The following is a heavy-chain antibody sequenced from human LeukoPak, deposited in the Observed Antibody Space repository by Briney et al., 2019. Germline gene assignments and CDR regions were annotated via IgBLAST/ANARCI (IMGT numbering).Heavy chain of an antibody. V-gene: IGHV4-39*07. Sequence: SETLSLTCTVSGGSISSSSYYWGWIRQPPGKGLEWIGSIYYSGSTYYNPSLKSRVTISVDTSKNQFSLKLSSVTAADTAVYYCARGSRGYSYGPPDYWGQGTLVTVSS. CDR2: IYYSGST. CDR3: ARGSRGYSYGPPDY. D-gene: IGHD5-18*01. CDR1: GGSISSSSYY. J-gene: IGHJ4*02.